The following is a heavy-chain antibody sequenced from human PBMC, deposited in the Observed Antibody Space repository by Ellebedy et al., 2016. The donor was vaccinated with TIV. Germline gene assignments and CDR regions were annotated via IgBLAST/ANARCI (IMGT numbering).Heavy chain of an antibody. CDR2: IYTSGST. J-gene: IGHJ4*02. CDR1: GDSLTFFY. D-gene: IGHD6-19*01. CDR3: ARGLIAVTDTRFFDS. V-gene: IGHV4-4*07. Sequence: SETLSLXXTVFGDSLTFFYWSWVRQPAGKGLEWIGHIYTSGSTNYNPSLKSRVTMSVDTSKNQFSLKLTSVTAADTAVYYCARGLIAVTDTRFFDSWGQGVLVTVSS.